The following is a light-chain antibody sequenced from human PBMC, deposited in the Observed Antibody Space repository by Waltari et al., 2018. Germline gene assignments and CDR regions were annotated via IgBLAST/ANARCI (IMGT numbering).Light chain of an antibody. CDR2: KVS. J-gene: IGKJ5*01. Sequence: DAVLTQSPLSLPATLGQPASISCKSRQSLVHRGGNTYLNWFQQRPGQSPRRLIYKVSTRDSGVPDRFSGSGSGTDFTLKISRVEAEDFGVYYCMQGTHWPYTFGQGTRLEIK. CDR1: QSLVHRGGNTY. V-gene: IGKV2-30*02. CDR3: MQGTHWPYT.